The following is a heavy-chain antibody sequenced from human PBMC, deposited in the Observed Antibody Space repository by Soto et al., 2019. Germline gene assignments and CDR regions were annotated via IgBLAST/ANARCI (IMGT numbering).Heavy chain of an antibody. CDR3: AKDLLPNAVTTCGS. CDR1: GFTFDSHG. J-gene: IGHJ5*02. V-gene: IGHV3-30*18. Sequence: QVQLVESGGGAVQPGRSLRLSCAASGFTFDSHGMHWVRQAPGKGLEWVAVISSDGNNKYYADSVKGRFTISRDNFNNILHARLSSLTAEDTGVYYCAKDLLPNAVTTCGSWGQGTLVTVSS. CDR2: ISSDGNNK. D-gene: IGHD4-17*01.